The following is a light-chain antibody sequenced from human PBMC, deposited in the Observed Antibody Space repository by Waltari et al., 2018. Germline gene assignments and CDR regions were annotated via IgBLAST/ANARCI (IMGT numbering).Light chain of an antibody. CDR3: QQYSSSSRT. CDR1: QSVTNW. CDR2: KAS. Sequence: DIHMTQSPSTLSASVGDRVTITCRASQSVTNWLAWYQHKPGKAPKVLIYKASSLESGVPSRFSGRGYGTEFTLTINILQPDDVTTYYCQQYSSSSRTFGQGTKVEVK. J-gene: IGKJ1*01. V-gene: IGKV1-5*03.